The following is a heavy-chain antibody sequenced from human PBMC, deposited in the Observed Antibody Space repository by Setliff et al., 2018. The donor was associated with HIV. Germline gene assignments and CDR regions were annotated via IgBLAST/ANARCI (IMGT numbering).Heavy chain of an antibody. CDR2: TNNDGSIT. CDR1: GFTLSDHW. J-gene: IGHJ6*02. Sequence: PGGSLRLSCAASGFTLSDHWMHWVRQVPGKGLVWVSRTNNDGSITNYADSVKGRFTISRDNSKNTLYLQMNSLRAEDTAVYYCARDLRSPGGDYYYYGMDVWGQGTTVTVSS. CDR3: ARDLRSPGGDYYYYGMDV. D-gene: IGHD3-10*01. V-gene: IGHV3-74*01.